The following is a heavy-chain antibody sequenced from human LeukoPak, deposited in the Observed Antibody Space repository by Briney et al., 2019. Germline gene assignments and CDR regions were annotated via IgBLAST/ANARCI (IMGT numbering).Heavy chain of an antibody. V-gene: IGHV3-74*01. CDR1: GFTFINHW. J-gene: IGHJ4*02. CDR2: INSAESST. D-gene: IGHD1-26*01. CDR3: AKDVGATRPVDY. Sequence: PGGSLRLSCAASGFTFINHWMHWARHAPGKGLVWVARINSAESSTNYADSVKGRFTISRDNAKNTLYLQMNSLRAEDTAVYYCAKDVGATRPVDYWGQGTLVTVSS.